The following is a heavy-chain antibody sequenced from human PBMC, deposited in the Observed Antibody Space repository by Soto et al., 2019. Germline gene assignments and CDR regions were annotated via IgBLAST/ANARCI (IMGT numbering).Heavy chain of an antibody. CDR3: ARERSSSWYGGVNDRIYYLDS. V-gene: IGHV1-69*01. CDR2: IIPIYNTA. D-gene: IGHD6-13*01. Sequence: QVQLVQSGAEVQKPGSSVKVSCKASGGTFSNYAISWLRQAPGQGPEWMGAIIPIYNTANFAQKFQGRVAITADESTGTAYMDLSSLTSEDTAIYYCARERSSSWYGGVNDRIYYLDSWGQGTLVTVSS. CDR1: GGTFSNYA. J-gene: IGHJ4*02.